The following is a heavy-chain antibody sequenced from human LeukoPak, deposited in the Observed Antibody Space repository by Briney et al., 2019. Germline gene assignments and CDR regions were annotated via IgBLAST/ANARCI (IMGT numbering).Heavy chain of an antibody. CDR1: GGSISSSSYY. D-gene: IGHD6-13*01. CDR2: IYYSGST. J-gene: IGHJ4*02. Sequence: NPSETLSLTCTVSGGSISSSSYYWGWIRQPPGKGLEWIGSIYYSGSTYYNPSLKSRVTISVDTSKNRFSPKLSSVTAADTAVYYCARGGAAAGLDYWGQGTLVTVSS. CDR3: ARGGAAAGLDY. V-gene: IGHV4-39*01.